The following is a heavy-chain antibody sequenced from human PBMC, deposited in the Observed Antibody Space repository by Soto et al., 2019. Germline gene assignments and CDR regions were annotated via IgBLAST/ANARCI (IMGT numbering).Heavy chain of an antibody. J-gene: IGHJ5*02. CDR3: ASKASLMVRYTGFDP. CDR1: GGSLRGYS. Sequence: SETLSLTCTVSGGSLRGYSWSWIRQSPGKGLEWIGYVYSGGGTNYSPSFMGRVTISVDTTDNQFSLKLNSVTAADTAVYYCASKASLMVRYTGFDPWGQGTPVTVPQ. D-gene: IGHD3-10*01. V-gene: IGHV4-59*12. CDR2: VYSGGGT.